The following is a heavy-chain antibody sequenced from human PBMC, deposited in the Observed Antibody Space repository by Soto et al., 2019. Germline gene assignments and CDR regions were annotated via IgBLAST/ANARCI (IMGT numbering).Heavy chain of an antibody. Sequence: SVKASCKASGGTFSSYALRWVRQAPGQGLECMGGIIPIFGSANYAQKFQGRVSITADEXTSTDYMELRSLRSDDTAVYYCARYPGHDLLNSSGWHRTYYYYYWMDVGGQGTTVTVSS. CDR2: IIPIFGSA. CDR1: GGTFSSYA. D-gene: IGHD6-19*01. J-gene: IGHJ6*02. V-gene: IGHV1-69*13. CDR3: ARYPGHDLLNSSGWHRTYYYYYWMDV.